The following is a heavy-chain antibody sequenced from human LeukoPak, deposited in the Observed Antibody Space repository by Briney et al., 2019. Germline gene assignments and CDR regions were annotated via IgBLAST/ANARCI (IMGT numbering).Heavy chain of an antibody. CDR1: GFTFSGYA. CDR2: IPYDGSNK. Sequence: GGSLRLSCAASGFTFSGYAMHWVRQAPGKGLEWVALIPYDGSNKYYADSVKGRFTVSRDNSKNTLYPQMNSLRAEDTAVYYCVRGAYSSSWLNFDYWGQGTLVTVSS. CDR3: VRGAYSSSWLNFDY. J-gene: IGHJ4*02. D-gene: IGHD6-13*01. V-gene: IGHV3-30*04.